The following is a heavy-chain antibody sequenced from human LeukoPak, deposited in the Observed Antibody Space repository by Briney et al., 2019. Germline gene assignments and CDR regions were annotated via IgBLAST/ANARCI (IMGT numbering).Heavy chain of an antibody. CDR2: INPNSGGT. D-gene: IGHD2-15*01. CDR3: ARNHGGVVVVAATPDY. V-gene: IGHV1-2*02. J-gene: IGHJ4*02. Sequence: ASVKVSCKASGYTFTGYYMHWVRQAPGQGLEWMGWINPNSGGTNYAQKFQGRVTMTRDTSIGTAYMELSRLRSDDTAVYYCARNHGGVVVVAATPDYWGQGTLVTVSS. CDR1: GYTFTGYY.